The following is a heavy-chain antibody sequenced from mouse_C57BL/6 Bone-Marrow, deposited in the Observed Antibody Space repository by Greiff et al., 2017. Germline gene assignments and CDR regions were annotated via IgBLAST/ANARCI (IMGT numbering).Heavy chain of an antibody. CDR3: AGGPTVVEFDY. D-gene: IGHD1-1*01. CDR1: GYTFTSYW. CDR2: INPSNGGT. Sequence: QVQLQQPGTELVKPGASVKLSCKASGYTFTSYWMHWVKQRPGQGLEWIGNINPSNGGTNYNEKFKSKATLTIDKSSSTAYMPLSSLTSEDSAVYYCAGGPTVVEFDYWGQGTTLTVSS. V-gene: IGHV1-53*01. J-gene: IGHJ2*01.